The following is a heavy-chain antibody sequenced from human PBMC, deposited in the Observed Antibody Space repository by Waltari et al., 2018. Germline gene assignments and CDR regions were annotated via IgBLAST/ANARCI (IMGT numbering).Heavy chain of an antibody. J-gene: IGHJ4*02. CDR2: IYYSGST. V-gene: IGHV4-31*03. CDR1: GGSISSGRYY. D-gene: IGHD4-17*01. Sequence: QVQLQESGPGLVKPSQTLSLTCTVSGGSISSGRYYWSWPRQHPGKGLEWIGYIYYSGSTYYNPSLKSRVTISVDTSKNQFSLKLSSVTAADTAVYYCARTDYGGNSIDYWGQGTLVTVSS. CDR3: ARTDYGGNSIDY.